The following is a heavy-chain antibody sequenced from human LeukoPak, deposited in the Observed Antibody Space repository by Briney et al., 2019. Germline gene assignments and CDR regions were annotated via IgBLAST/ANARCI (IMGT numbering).Heavy chain of an antibody. CDR1: GFNVNSNY. CDR2: LYSGGTI. V-gene: IGHV3-53*01. J-gene: IGHJ6*03. CDR3: ATRRDSGSYFVDYYYYMDV. Sequence: GGSLRLSCAASGFNVNSNYMSWVRQAPGKGLEWVSVLYSGGTIYYADSVKGRFTISRDNSKNTLYLQMNSLRAEDTAVYYCATRRDSGSYFVDYYYYMDVWGKGTTVTISS. D-gene: IGHD1-26*01.